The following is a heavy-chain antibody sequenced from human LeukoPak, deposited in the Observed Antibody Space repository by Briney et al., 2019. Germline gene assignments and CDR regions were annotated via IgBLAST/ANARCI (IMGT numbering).Heavy chain of an antibody. CDR3: ARAGSIAVADFDY. CDR1: GFTFSSYS. V-gene: IGHV3-21*01. CDR2: ISSSSSYI. D-gene: IGHD6-19*01. Sequence: GGXLRLSCAASGFTFSSYSMNWVRQAPGKGLEGVSSISSSSSYIYYADSVKGGLTISRDNAKNSLYLQMNSLRAEGTAVYYCARAGSIAVADFDYWGQGTLVTVSS. J-gene: IGHJ4*02.